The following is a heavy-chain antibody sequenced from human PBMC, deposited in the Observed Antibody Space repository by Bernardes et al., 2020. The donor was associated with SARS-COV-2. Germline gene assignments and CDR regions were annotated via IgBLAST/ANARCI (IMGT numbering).Heavy chain of an antibody. V-gene: IGHV3-23*01. CDR3: VRGRKALTY. CDR1: GFSLINYA. J-gene: IGHJ4*02. CDR2: LDAFGGTT. D-gene: IGHD3-9*01. Sequence: GGSLRLSCAASGFSLINYAMTWVRQAPGKGLEWVASLDAFGGTTYYAHSVEGRFITSRDYSRNTMYLQVNSLRVEDTALYFCVRGRKALTYWGQGTLLTVSS.